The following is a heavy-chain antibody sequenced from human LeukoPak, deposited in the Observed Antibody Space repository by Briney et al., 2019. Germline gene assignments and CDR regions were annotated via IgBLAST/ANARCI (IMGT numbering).Heavy chain of an antibody. D-gene: IGHD6-13*01. V-gene: IGHV4-4*07. CDR1: GGSISSYY. CDR3: ARGIAAAGTRVNWFDP. J-gene: IGHJ5*02. CDR2: IYTSGST. Sequence: SETLSLTCTVSGGSISSYYWSWIRQPAGKGLEWIGRIYTSGSTNYNPSLKSRVTMSVDTSKNQFSLKLSSVTAADTAVYYCARGIAAAGTRVNWFDPWGQGTLVTVSS.